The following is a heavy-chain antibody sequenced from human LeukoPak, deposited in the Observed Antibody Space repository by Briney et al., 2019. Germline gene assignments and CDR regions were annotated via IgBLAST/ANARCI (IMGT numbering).Heavy chain of an antibody. Sequence: PGGSLRLSCAASGFTFSNYWMHWARQAPGKGLVWVSCINGDESRTKYADSVKGRFTISRDNARNTLFLQMNSLRAEDTAVYYCVRSVAVTFDPWGQGTLVTVSS. D-gene: IGHD6-19*01. CDR1: GFTFSNYW. V-gene: IGHV3-74*03. CDR3: VRSVAVTFDP. J-gene: IGHJ5*02. CDR2: INGDESRT.